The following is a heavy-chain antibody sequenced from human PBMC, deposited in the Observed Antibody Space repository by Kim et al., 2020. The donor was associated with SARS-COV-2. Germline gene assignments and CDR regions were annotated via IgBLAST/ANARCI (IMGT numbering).Heavy chain of an antibody. D-gene: IGHD6-13*01. J-gene: IGHJ6*02. CDR3: AKDDYASSWYYYYYGMDV. Sequence: VKGRFTISSENSKNTLYLQMNSLRAEDTGVYYCAKDDYASSWYYYYYGMDVWGQGTTVTVSS. V-gene: IGHV3-30*02.